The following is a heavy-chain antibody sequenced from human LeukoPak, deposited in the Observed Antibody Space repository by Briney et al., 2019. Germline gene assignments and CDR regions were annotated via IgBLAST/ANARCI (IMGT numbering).Heavy chain of an antibody. V-gene: IGHV3-23*01. Sequence: GGSLRLSCAASGFTFRSYAMSWVRQAPGKGLEWVSAISGSGGSTYYADSVKGRFTISRDNSKNTLYLQMNSLRAEDTAVYYCAKDRTIAVAGPYFDYWGQGTLVTVSS. CDR1: GFTFRSYA. CDR2: ISGSGGST. D-gene: IGHD6-19*01. J-gene: IGHJ4*02. CDR3: AKDRTIAVAGPYFDY.